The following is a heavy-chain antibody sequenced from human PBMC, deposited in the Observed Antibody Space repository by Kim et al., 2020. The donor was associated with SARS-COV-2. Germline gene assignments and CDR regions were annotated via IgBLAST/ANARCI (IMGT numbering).Heavy chain of an antibody. CDR1: GFTFSSYA. D-gene: IGHD3-10*01. V-gene: IGHV3-23*03. Sequence: GGSLRLSCAASGFTFSSYAMSWVRQAPGKGLEWVSGTDSGGSSTYYADSVKGRFTISRDNSKNTLYLQMNSLRAEDTAVYYCAKNLRATMAGMDVWGQGTTVTVSS. J-gene: IGHJ6*02. CDR3: AKNLRATMAGMDV. CDR2: TDSGGSST.